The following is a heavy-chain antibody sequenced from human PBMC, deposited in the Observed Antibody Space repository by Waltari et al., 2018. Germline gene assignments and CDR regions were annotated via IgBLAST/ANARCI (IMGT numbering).Heavy chain of an antibody. J-gene: IGHJ4*02. Sequence: QVQLQESGPGLVKPSQTLSLTCTVSGGSISSGDYYWSWIRQPQGKGLEWIGYIYYSGSTYYNPSLKSRVTISVDTSKNQFSLKLSSVTAADTAVYYCARAWGYSGYLFDYWGQGTLVTVSS. D-gene: IGHD5-12*01. CDR3: ARAWGYSGYLFDY. V-gene: IGHV4-30-4*08. CDR1: GGSISSGDYY. CDR2: IYYSGST.